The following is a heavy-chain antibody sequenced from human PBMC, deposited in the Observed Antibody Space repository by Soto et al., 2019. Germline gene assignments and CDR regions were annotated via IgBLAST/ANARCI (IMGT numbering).Heavy chain of an antibody. CDR3: GAWDSSNNP. CDR1: GSTFSNFW. J-gene: IGHJ5*02. V-gene: IGHV3-7*01. CDR2: IKPDGTAQ. D-gene: IGHD1-26*01. Sequence: PGGSLRLSCVASGSTFSNFWMNWVRQTPGKGLEWVANIKPDGTAQAYVDSVKGRFTVSRDNAKNSLYLQMSSLRADDTAIYFCGAWDSSNNPWGQGTLVTVSS.